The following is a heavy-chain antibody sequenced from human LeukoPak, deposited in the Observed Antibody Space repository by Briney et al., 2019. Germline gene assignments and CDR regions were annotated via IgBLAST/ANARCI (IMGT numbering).Heavy chain of an antibody. Sequence: GGSLRLSCAASGFTVSSNYMSWVRQAPGKGLEWVSVIYSGGSTYYADSVKGRFTISRDNSKNTLYLQMNSLRAEDTAVYYCARGGGRPLYYYYYGMDVWGQGTTVTVSS. V-gene: IGHV3-53*01. J-gene: IGHJ6*02. CDR3: ARGGGRPLYYYYYGMDV. CDR1: GFTVSSNY. D-gene: IGHD3-16*01. CDR2: IYSGGST.